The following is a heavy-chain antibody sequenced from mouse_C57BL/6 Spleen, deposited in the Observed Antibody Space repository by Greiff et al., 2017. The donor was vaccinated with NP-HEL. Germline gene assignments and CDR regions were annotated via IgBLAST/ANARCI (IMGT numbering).Heavy chain of an antibody. CDR3: AKKRGVYDLYAMDY. CDR1: GFSLTSYG. D-gene: IGHD2-3*01. CDR2: IWRGGST. Sequence: VKLVESGPGLVQPSQSLSITCTVSGFSLTSYGVHCVRQSPGKGLEWLGVIWRGGSTDYNAAFMSRLSITKDNSKSQVFFKMNGLQADDTAIYYCAKKRGVYDLYAMDYWGQGTSVTVSS. J-gene: IGHJ4*01. V-gene: IGHV2-5*01.